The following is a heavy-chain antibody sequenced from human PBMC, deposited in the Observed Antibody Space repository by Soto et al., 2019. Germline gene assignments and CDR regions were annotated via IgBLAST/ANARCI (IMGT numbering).Heavy chain of an antibody. J-gene: IGHJ3*02. CDR2: IDPSDSYT. CDR1: GYSFTSYW. CDR3: ARGHSSDGVVTPGAFDI. V-gene: IGHV5-10-1*01. Sequence: PGESLKISCKGSGYSFTSYWISWVRQMPGKGLEWMGRIDPSDSYTNYSPSFQGHVTISADKSISTAYLQWSSLKASDTAMYYCARGHSSDGVVTPGAFDIWGQGTMVTVSS. D-gene: IGHD3-3*01.